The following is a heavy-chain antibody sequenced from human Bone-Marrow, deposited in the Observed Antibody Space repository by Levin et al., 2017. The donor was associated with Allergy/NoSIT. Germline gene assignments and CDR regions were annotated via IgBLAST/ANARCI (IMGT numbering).Heavy chain of an antibody. CDR3: ARARGYSGYGDAFDI. D-gene: IGHD5-12*01. J-gene: IGHJ3*02. Sequence: SCAASGFTFSMSAMHWVRQAPGKGLEWVSVIWYDGSYIYYASSVKGRFTISRDNSKNTLYLQMSSLRAEDTALYYCARARGYSGYGDAFDIWGQGTMVTVSS. CDR1: GFTFSMSA. CDR2: IWYDGSYI. V-gene: IGHV3-33*01.